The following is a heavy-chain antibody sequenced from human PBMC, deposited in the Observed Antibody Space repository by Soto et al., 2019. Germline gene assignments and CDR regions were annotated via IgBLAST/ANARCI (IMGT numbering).Heavy chain of an antibody. CDR2: IYYSGKT. V-gene: IGHV4-39*01. J-gene: IGHJ4*02. CDR1: GVSISNTSYY. CDR3: ARHGSY. Sequence: QLQLQESGPGLVRPSETLSLTCTVSGVSISNTSYYWGWIRQSPGKGLEWIGTIYYSGKTYYHPALKSRVTISVDTSNHRFSLKLSSVTAADTAVYYCARHGSYWGQGTLVTVSS.